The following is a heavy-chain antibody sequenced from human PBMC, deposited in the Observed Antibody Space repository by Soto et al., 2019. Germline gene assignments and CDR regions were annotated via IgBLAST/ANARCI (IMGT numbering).Heavy chain of an antibody. V-gene: IGHV3-9*01. D-gene: IGHD5-18*01. CDR2: ISWNSGSI. J-gene: IGHJ4*02. CDR1: GFTFDDYA. CDR3: AKAVGSYGNFDY. Sequence: EVQLVESGGGLVQPGRSLRLSCAASGFTFDDYAMHWVRQAPGKGLEWVSGISWNSGSIGYADSVKGRFTISRDNAKNSLYLQMNSLRAEDTALYYCAKAVGSYGNFDYWGQGTLFTVSS.